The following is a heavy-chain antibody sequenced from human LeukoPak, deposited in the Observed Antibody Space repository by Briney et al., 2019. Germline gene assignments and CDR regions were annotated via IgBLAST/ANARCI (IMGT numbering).Heavy chain of an antibody. CDR3: AKKVLWFGDTKYYGMDV. Sequence: GGSLRLSCAASGFTFSSYGMHWVRQAPGKGLEWVAVISYDGSNKYYADSVKGRFTISRDNSKNTLYLQMNSLRAEDTAAYYCAKKVLWFGDTKYYGMDVWGKGTTVTVSS. D-gene: IGHD3-10*01. CDR1: GFTFSSYG. V-gene: IGHV3-30*18. J-gene: IGHJ6*04. CDR2: ISYDGSNK.